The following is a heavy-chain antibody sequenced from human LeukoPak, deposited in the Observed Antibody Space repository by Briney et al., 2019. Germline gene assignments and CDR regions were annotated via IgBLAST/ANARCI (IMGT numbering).Heavy chain of an antibody. V-gene: IGHV3-64*01. CDR3: ARDPDYGDYVFSYYYYYMDV. CDR1: GFTFSSYA. CDR2: ISSNGGGT. D-gene: IGHD4-17*01. J-gene: IGHJ6*03. Sequence: GSLRLSCAASGFTFSSYAMHWVRQAPGKGLEYVSAISSNGGGTYYANSVKGRFTISRDNSKNTLYLQMGSLRAEDMAVYYCARDPDYGDYVFSYYYYYMDVWGKGTTVTVSS.